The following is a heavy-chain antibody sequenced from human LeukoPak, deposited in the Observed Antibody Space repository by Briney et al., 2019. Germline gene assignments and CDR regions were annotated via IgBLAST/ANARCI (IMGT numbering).Heavy chain of an antibody. V-gene: IGHV3-20*04. J-gene: IGHJ4*02. D-gene: IGHD3-22*01. CDR1: GFTFDDYG. CDR2: INWNGGST. CDR3: ARGLSYYDSSGYGGRFDY. Sequence: GGSLRLSCAASGFTFDDYGMSWVRQAPGKGLEWVSGINWNGGSTGYADSEKGRFTISRDNAKNALYLQMNSLRAEDTALYYCARGLSYYDSSGYGGRFDYWGQGTLVTDSS.